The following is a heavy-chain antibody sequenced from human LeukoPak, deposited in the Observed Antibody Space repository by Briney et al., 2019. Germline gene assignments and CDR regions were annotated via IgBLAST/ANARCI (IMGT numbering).Heavy chain of an antibody. D-gene: IGHD3-10*01. J-gene: IGHJ5*02. Sequence: ASVKVSCKASGYPFTAYYMHWVRQAPGQGLEWMGWINCNSGDTNYAQKFQGRVTMTRDTSITTAYMGLSRVTSDDTAVYYCARDWFDVAFDPWGQGTLVTVSS. CDR3: ARDWFDVAFDP. V-gene: IGHV1-2*02. CDR2: INCNSGDT. CDR1: GYPFTAYY.